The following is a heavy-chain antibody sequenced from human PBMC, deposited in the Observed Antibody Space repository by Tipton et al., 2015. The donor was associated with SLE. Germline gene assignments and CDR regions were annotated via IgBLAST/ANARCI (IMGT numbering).Heavy chain of an antibody. CDR2: IYVGSSDV. CDR1: GYRFPNYW. J-gene: IGHJ4*02. Sequence: VQLVQSGAEVKKPGESLKISCKGSGYRFPNYWIGWVRQMPGKGLEWIGLIYVGSSDVRYNPSFQGHVTISDDESTNTAFLQWRSLQASDTAIYYCASSDPSGNYFTGNYWGQGTLVTVSS. CDR3: ASSDPSGNYFTGNY. V-gene: IGHV5-51*03. D-gene: IGHD1-26*01.